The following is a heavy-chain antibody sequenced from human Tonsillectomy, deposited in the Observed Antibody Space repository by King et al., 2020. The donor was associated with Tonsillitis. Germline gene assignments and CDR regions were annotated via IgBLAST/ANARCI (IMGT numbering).Heavy chain of an antibody. CDR3: AREGTTGGIDY. J-gene: IGHJ4*02. V-gene: IGHV1-46*03. Sequence: VQLVQSGAEVKKPGASVKVSCKASGYTFTSYYMHWVRQAPGQGLEWMGIINPSGGSTSYAQKFQGRVTMTRDTSTSTVYMELSSLRPEDTAVYYCAREGTTGGIDYWGQGTLVTVSS. CDR1: GYTFTSYY. CDR2: INPSGGST. D-gene: IGHD3-16*01.